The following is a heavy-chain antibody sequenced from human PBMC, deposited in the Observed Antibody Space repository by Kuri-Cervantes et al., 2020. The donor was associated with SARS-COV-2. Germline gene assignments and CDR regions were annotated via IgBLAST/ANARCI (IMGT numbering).Heavy chain of an antibody. D-gene: IGHD5-12*01. CDR1: GGSISSSSYY. J-gene: IGHJ4*02. CDR3: ARRFYSGYGVLFDY. CDR2: INHSGST. V-gene: IGHV4-39*07. Sequence: GSLRLSCTVSGGSISSSSYYWSWIRQPPGKGLEWIGKINHSGSTNYNPSLKSRVTMSVDTSKNQFSLKLSSVTAADTAVYYCARRFYSGYGVLFDYWGQGTLVTVSS.